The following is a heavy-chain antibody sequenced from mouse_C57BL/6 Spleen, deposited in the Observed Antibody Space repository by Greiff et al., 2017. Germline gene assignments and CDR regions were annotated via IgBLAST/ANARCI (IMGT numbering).Heavy chain of an antibody. J-gene: IGHJ4*01. V-gene: IGHV14-1*01. Sequence: EVQLQESGAELVRPGASVKLSCTASGFNIKDYYMHWVKQRPEQGLEWIGRIDPEDGDTEYAPKFQGKATMTADTSSNTAYLQLSSLTSEDTAVYYCTTDYYGSSYYYAMDYWGQGTSVTVSS. CDR3: TTDYYGSSYYYAMDY. CDR1: GFNIKDYY. D-gene: IGHD1-1*01. CDR2: IDPEDGDT.